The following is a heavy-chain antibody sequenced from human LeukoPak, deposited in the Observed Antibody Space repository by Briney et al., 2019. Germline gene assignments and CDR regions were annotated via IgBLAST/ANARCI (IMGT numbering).Heavy chain of an antibody. V-gene: IGHV3-11*04. D-gene: IGHD3-22*01. J-gene: IGHJ4*02. Sequence: SVQGRFAISRDNAKNSLYLQMNNLRAEDTAMYFCSRDPRAHYYDSSADNWGQGTLVTVSS. CDR3: SRDPRAHYYDSSADN.